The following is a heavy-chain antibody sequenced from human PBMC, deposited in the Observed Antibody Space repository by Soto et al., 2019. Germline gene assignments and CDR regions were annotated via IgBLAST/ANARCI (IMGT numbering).Heavy chain of an antibody. D-gene: IGHD3-10*01. Sequence: SETLSLTCTVSGGSIRNGGYYWNCVRQHPGKGLEWIGYIHYSGSTWYNPSLESRVTISVDTSKDQFSLKLRSVTAADTAVYYCARVRGSRNYAAYYIDSWGQGTLVTL. J-gene: IGHJ4*01. CDR1: GGSIRNGGYY. CDR2: IHYSGST. V-gene: IGHV4-31*03. CDR3: ARVRGSRNYAAYYIDS.